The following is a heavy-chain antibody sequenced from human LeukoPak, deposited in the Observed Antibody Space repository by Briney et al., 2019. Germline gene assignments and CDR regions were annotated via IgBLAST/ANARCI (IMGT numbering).Heavy chain of an antibody. CDR1: GYTSSSYW. V-gene: IGHV3-53*01. J-gene: IGHJ5*02. D-gene: IGHD3-22*01. CDR2: IYSGGST. CDR3: ASDSSGYPNWFDP. Sequence: PGGSLRLSCADSGYTSSSYWMNWVRQAPGKGLEWVSVIYSGGSTYYADSVKGRFTISRDNSKNTLYLQMNSLRAEDTAVYYCASDSSGYPNWFDPWGQGTLVTVSS.